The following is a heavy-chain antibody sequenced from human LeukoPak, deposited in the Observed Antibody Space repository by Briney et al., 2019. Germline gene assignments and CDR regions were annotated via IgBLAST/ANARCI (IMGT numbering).Heavy chain of an antibody. J-gene: IGHJ1*01. V-gene: IGHV1-18*01. CDR3: AREPAMTTVTTEYFQH. CDR1: GYTFTSYG. D-gene: IGHD4-17*01. Sequence: GASVKVSCKASGYTFTSYGISWVRQAPGQGLEWMGWISAYNGNTNYAQKLQGRVTITADESTSTAYMELSSLRSEDTAVYYCAREPAMTTVTTEYFQHWGQGTLVTVSS. CDR2: ISAYNGNT.